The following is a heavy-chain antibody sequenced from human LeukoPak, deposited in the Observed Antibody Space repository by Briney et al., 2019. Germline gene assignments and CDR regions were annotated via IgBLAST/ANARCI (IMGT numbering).Heavy chain of an antibody. D-gene: IGHD6-6*01. Sequence: LSLTCTVSGGSISSYYWSWVRPAPGKGLEWVSAISGSGGSTYYADSVKGRFTISRDNSKNTLYLQMNSLRAEDTAVYYCAKSSIPSSSNFDYWGQGTLVTVSS. J-gene: IGHJ4*02. CDR1: GGSISSYY. CDR2: ISGSGGST. CDR3: AKSSIPSSSNFDY. V-gene: IGHV3-23*01.